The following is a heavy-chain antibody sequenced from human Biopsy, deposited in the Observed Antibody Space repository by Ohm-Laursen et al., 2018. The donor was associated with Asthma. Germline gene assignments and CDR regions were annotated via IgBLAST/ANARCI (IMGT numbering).Heavy chain of an antibody. D-gene: IGHD3-9*01. J-gene: IGHJ3*02. CDR3: VRTYYDFLTGQVNDAFAI. CDR1: GYTFNSAG. V-gene: IGHV1-18*01. Sequence: SVKVSCKTSGYTFNSAGITWVRQAPGQGLEWMGWISVYNGNTKVAQKLQDRVTMITDTSTSTAYMELRSLRSDDTAVYFCVRTYYDFLTGQVNDAFAIWGQGTVVTVSS. CDR2: ISVYNGNT.